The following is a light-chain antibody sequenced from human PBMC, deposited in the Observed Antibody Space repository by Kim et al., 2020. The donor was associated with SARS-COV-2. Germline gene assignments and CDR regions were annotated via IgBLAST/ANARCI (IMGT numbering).Light chain of an antibody. J-gene: IGKJ5*01. V-gene: IGKV3-15*01. Sequence: SVPPGERAPLSGRAGQSVSYNLAWYKQKPGRAPSLVIYGESSRATGVPARFSGSGSATEFTLTISGLQSEDFELYFCQQYNYWPITFGQGTRLVMK. CDR2: GES. CDR3: QQYNYWPIT. CDR1: QSVSYN.